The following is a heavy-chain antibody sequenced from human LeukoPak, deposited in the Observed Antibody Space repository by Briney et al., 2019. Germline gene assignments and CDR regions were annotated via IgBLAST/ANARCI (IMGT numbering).Heavy chain of an antibody. CDR3: ARDDPEYFQH. CDR2: ISSSSSYI. V-gene: IGHV3-21*01. CDR1: EFSVGSNY. Sequence: GGSLRLSCAASEFSVGSNYMTWVRQAPGKGLEWVSSISSSSSYIYYADSVKGRFTISRDNAKNSLYLQMNSLRAEDTAVYYCARDDPEYFQHWGQGTLVTVSS. J-gene: IGHJ1*01.